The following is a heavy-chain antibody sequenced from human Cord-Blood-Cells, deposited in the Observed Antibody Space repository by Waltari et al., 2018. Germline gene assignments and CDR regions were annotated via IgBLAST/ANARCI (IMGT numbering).Heavy chain of an antibody. V-gene: IGHV4-34*01. CDR3: ASCPSAAGTRSNWFDP. CDR1: GGSFSRYY. Sequence: QVQLQQWGAGLLKPSETLSLTCAVYGGSFSRYYWSWIRQPPGKGLEWSGEINHSGRTNYNPSLKSRVTISVDTSKNQFSLKLSSVTAADTAVYYCASCPSAAGTRSNWFDPWGQGTLVTVSS. J-gene: IGHJ5*02. D-gene: IGHD6-13*01. CDR2: INHSGRT.